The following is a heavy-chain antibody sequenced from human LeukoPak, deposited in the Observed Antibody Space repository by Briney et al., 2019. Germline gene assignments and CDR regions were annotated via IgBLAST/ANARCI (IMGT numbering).Heavy chain of an antibody. D-gene: IGHD2-2*01. CDR1: GYTFTSYG. CDR2: ISAYSGNT. V-gene: IGHV1-18*01. J-gene: IGHJ4*02. CDR3: ARDNCSSSSCYPARHFDY. Sequence: ASVKVSCKASGYTFTSYGISWVRQAPGQGLEWMGWISAYSGNTNYAQKLQGRVTMTTDTSTSTAYMELRSLRSDDTAVYYCARDNCSSSSCYPARHFDYWGQGTLVTVSS.